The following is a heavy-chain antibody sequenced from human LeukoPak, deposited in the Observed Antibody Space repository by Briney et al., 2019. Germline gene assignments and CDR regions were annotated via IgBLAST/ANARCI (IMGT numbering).Heavy chain of an antibody. Sequence: GGSLRLSCSASGFTFSAYFMHWVRQAPGKGLEYVSSISSNEYDTYYADSVKGRFTISRDNSKNTLFLQMSSLRAEDTAVYYCVKDLNGTWSFDYWGQGALVTVSS. CDR2: ISSNEYDT. D-gene: IGHD2-8*01. J-gene: IGHJ4*02. CDR1: GFTFSAYF. V-gene: IGHV3-64D*06. CDR3: VKDLNGTWSFDY.